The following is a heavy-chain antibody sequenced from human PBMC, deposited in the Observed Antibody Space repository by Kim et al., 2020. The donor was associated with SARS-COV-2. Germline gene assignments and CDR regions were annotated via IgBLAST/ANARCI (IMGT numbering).Heavy chain of an antibody. D-gene: IGHD4-4*01. CDR2: LDPEGGET. V-gene: IGHV1-24*01. CDR1: GYTLTELS. CDR3: ATDGSRNNYSKRRCAYYYY. Sequence: ASVKVSCKVSGYTLTELSMHWVRQAPGKGLEWMGMLDPEGGETIYAQKFQGRVTMTEDTSTDTAYMELSSLSSKDTALYYCATDGSRNNYSKRRCAYYYY. J-gene: IGHJ6*01.